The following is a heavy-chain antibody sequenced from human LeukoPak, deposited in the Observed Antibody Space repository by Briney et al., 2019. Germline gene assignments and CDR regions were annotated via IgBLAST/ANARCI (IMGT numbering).Heavy chain of an antibody. CDR3: ARVGSIAARQGLTRDY. Sequence: SETLSLTCTVSGGSISSYYWSWIRQPAGQGLEWIGRIYTSGSTNYNPSLKSRVTMSVDTSKNQFSLKLSSVTAADTAVYYSARVGSIAARQGLTRDYWGQGTLVTVSS. D-gene: IGHD6-6*01. CDR1: GGSISSYY. J-gene: IGHJ4*02. CDR2: IYTSGST. V-gene: IGHV4-4*07.